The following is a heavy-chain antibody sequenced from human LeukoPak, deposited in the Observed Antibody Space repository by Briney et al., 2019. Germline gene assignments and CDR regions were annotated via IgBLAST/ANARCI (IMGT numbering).Heavy chain of an antibody. CDR2: IYSGGST. D-gene: IGHD1-1*01. CDR1: GFTVSSNY. J-gene: IGHJ4*02. V-gene: IGHV3-53*01. CDR3: ARNWNDALDY. Sequence: GGSLRLSCAASGFTVSSNYMSWVRQAPGKGLEWVSVIYSGGSTYYADSVKGRFTISRDNSKNTLYLQMISLRAEDTAVYYCARNWNDALDYWGQGTLVTVSS.